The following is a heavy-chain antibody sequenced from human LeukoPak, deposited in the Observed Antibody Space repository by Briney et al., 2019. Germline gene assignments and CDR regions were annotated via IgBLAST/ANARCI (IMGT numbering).Heavy chain of an antibody. J-gene: IGHJ4*02. CDR1: GLTFSSYA. CDR2: ITGSGLST. CDR3: AKSYRNFDY. D-gene: IGHD4-11*01. V-gene: IGHV3-23*01. Sequence: GACLRLSCSASGLTFSSYAMTWVRQAPGKGLEWVSSITGSGLSTYYADSVKGRFTISRDNSKNTLYLQVNSLRVEDTAVYYCAKSYRNFDYWGQGTLVTVSS.